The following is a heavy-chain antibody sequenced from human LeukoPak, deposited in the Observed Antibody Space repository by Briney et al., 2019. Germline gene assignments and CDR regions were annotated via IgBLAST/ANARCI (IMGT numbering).Heavy chain of an antibody. CDR3: ARQFITREIGY. CDR2: ISSSGSTI. V-gene: IGHV3-48*03. CDR1: GFTFSSYE. Sequence: GGSLRLSCAASGFTFSSYEMNWVRQAPGKGLEWVSYISSSGSTIYYADSVKGRFTISRDNAKNSLYLQMNSLRAEDTAVYYCARQFITREIGYWGQGTLVTVSS. D-gene: IGHD7-27*01. J-gene: IGHJ4*02.